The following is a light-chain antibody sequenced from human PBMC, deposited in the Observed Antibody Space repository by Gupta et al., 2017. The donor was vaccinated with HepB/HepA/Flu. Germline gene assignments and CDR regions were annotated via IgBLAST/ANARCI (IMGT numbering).Light chain of an antibody. CDR1: QSISNW. V-gene: IGKV1-5*03. CDR3: QQYNSNSET. Sequence: IQLTQSPSTLSASVGDRVTITCRASQSISNWLAWYQQKPGQAPKLLIQKSSSLESGVPSRFSGSGSGTEFTLTISSLQPDDFATYYCQQYNSNSETFGQGTKVEIK. J-gene: IGKJ1*01. CDR2: KSS.